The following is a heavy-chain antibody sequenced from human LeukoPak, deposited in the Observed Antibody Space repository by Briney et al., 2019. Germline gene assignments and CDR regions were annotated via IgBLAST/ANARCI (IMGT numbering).Heavy chain of an antibody. CDR3: ASRYSGSYGDAFDI. J-gene: IGHJ3*02. CDR1: GVSISSYY. CDR2: IYTSGST. Sequence: PSETLSLTCTVAGVSISSYYWSWIRQPAGRGLEWIWRIYTSGSTNYNPYLKSRATMAVDTSKNQFSLNLSSVTAADTAVYYCASRYSGSYGDAFDIWGQGTMVTVSS. V-gene: IGHV4-4*07. D-gene: IGHD1-26*01.